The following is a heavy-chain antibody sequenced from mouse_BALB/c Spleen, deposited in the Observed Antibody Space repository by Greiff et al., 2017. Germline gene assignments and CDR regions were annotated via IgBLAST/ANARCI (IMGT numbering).Heavy chain of an antibody. CDR2: IDPFNGGT. D-gene: IGHD3-3*01. J-gene: IGHJ4*01. Sequence: VQLQQSGPELMKPGASVKISCKASGYSFTSYYMHWVKQSHGKSLEWIGYIDPFNGGTSYNQKFKGKATLTVDKSSSTAYMHLSSLTSEDSAVYYCARRGTGKDYYAMDYWGQGTSVTVSS. CDR3: ARRGTGKDYYAMDY. V-gene: IGHV1S135*01. CDR1: GYSFTSYY.